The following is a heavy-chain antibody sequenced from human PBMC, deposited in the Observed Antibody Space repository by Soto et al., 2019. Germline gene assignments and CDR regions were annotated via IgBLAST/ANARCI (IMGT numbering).Heavy chain of an antibody. CDR1: GDSVSSNSAA. CDR3: ARGGVGWPYYFDY. V-gene: IGHV6-1*01. Sequence: QVQLQQSGPGLVKPSQTLSLTCAISGDSVSSNSAAWNWIRQSPSRGLEWLGRTYYRSKWYNDFAESGKSRITINPDKSKNQFSRQLNSVTPEDTAVYYCARGGVGWPYYFDYWGQGTLVTVSS. D-gene: IGHD1-26*01. J-gene: IGHJ4*02. CDR2: TYYRSKWYN.